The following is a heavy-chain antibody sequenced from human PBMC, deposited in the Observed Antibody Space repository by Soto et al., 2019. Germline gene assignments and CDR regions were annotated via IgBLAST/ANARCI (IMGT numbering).Heavy chain of an antibody. CDR3: ARGMTVAANWFDS. D-gene: IGHD6-19*01. CDR1: GFTFSRYW. J-gene: IGHJ5*01. V-gene: IGHV3-7*02. CDR2: IRQDGTEK. Sequence: PGGSLRLSCAASGFTFSRYWMNWVRQAPGKGPEWVANIRQDGTEKYYVESVKGRFTISRDNAKNSLSLQMDSLSPEDTAVYYCARGMTVAANWFDSWG.